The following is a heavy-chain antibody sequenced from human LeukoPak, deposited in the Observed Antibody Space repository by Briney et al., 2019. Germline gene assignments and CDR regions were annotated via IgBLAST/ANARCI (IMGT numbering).Heavy chain of an antibody. Sequence: ASVKVSCKASGYTFTSYGISWVRQAPGQGLEWRGWISAYNGNTNYAQKLQGRVTMTTDTSTSTAYMELRSLRSDDTAVYYCARDGRRDSSGYLPFDYWGQGTLVPVSS. CDR1: GYTFTSYG. V-gene: IGHV1-18*01. D-gene: IGHD3-22*01. J-gene: IGHJ4*02. CDR2: ISAYNGNT. CDR3: ARDGRRDSSGYLPFDY.